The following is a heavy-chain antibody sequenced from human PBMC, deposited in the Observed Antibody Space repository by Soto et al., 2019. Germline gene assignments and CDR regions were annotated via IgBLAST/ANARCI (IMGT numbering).Heavy chain of an antibody. V-gene: IGHV4-39*01. CDR2: IHYSGDA. Sequence: SETLSLTCTVSGGSISSSGHYCGWVRQPPGKGLEWIGTIHYSGDAYYNPSLKSRVSISVDTSKSQFSLKLNSVTAADTALYYCSRHYCSGGSCYYYGMDVWGQGTTVTVSS. J-gene: IGHJ6*02. CDR3: SRHYCSGGSCYYYGMDV. D-gene: IGHD2-15*01. CDR1: GGSISSSGHY.